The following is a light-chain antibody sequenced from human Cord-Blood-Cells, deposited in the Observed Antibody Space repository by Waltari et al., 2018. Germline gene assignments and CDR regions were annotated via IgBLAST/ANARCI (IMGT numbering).Light chain of an antibody. CDR3: QQSYSTLT. CDR2: AAS. CDR1: QSISSS. J-gene: IGKJ4*01. V-gene: IGKV1-39*01. Sequence: DSQITQSPSSLPASVGDRVTLTCRESQSISSSLNWYQQKPGKAPKLMIYAASSLQSGVPSRFSGSGSGTDFTLTISSLQPEDFVTYYCQQSYSTLTFGGGTKVEIK.